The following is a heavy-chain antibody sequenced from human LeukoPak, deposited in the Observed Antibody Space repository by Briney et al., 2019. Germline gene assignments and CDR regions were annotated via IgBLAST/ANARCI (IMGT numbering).Heavy chain of an antibody. D-gene: IGHD5-18*01. CDR3: AKDITYSYGSGMDY. CDR2: ISSSGSTI. V-gene: IGHV3-48*03. CDR1: GFTFSSYE. Sequence: GGSLRLSCAASGFTFSSYEMNWVRQAPGKGLEWVSYISSSGSTIYYADSVKGRFTISRDNAKNSLYLQMNSLRAEDTALYYCAKDITYSYGSGMDYWGQGTLVTVSS. J-gene: IGHJ4*02.